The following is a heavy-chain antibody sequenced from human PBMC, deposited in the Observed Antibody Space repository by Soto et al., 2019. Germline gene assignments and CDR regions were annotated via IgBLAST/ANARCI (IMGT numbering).Heavy chain of an antibody. CDR3: AHFTTVTFYFDY. J-gene: IGHJ4*02. Sequence: QITLKESGPPLVNPTQTLTLTCSFSGFSLTTSGVGVGWIRQPPGKALEWLALIYWDDDKRYSPSLKSRLTITKDTSKNQVALTMTNMDPVDTATYYCAHFTTVTFYFDYWGQGTLVIVSS. D-gene: IGHD4-17*01. CDR1: GFSLTTSGVG. CDR2: IYWDDDK. V-gene: IGHV2-5*02.